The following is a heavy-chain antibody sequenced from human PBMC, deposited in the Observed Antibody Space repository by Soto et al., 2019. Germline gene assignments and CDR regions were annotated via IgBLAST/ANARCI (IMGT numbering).Heavy chain of an antibody. CDR3: AKDSHGDYGVSFDY. D-gene: IGHD4-17*01. V-gene: IGHV3-23*01. J-gene: IGHJ4*02. Sequence: EVQLLESGGGLVQPGGSLRLSCAASGFTFSSYAMSWVRQAPGKGLEWVSTISGSGGSTYYADSVKGRFTISRDNSKNTLYLQLNSLRAEDTAVYYCAKDSHGDYGVSFDYWGQGTLVTVSS. CDR1: GFTFSSYA. CDR2: ISGSGGST.